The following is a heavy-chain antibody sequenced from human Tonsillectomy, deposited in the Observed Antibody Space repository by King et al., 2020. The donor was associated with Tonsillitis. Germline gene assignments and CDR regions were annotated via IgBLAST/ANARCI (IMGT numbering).Heavy chain of an antibody. CDR1: GYTFTSYY. V-gene: IGHV1-46*01. CDR3: ARGQYYYDSSGYYPLYFDY. D-gene: IGHD3-22*01. CDR2: INPSAGST. J-gene: IGHJ4*02. Sequence: QLVQSGAEVTKPGASVKVSCKASGYTFTSYYMHWERQAPGQGLEWMGIINPSAGSTSYAQKFQGRATMTRDTSTSTVYMELSSLTSEDTAVYYCARGQYYYDSSGYYPLYFDYWGQGTLITVSS.